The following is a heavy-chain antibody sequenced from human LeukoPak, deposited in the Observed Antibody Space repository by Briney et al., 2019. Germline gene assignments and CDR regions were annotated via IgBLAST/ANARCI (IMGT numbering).Heavy chain of an antibody. CDR2: INHSGST. V-gene: IGHV4-34*01. J-gene: IGHJ6*03. Sequence: SETLSLTCAVYGGSFSGYYWSWIRQPPGKGLECIGEINHSGSTNYNPSLKSRVTISVDTSKNQFSLKLSSVTAADTAVYYCGRGGTIWSGYAYYYYYMDVWGKGTTVTVSS. CDR3: GRGGTIWSGYAYYYYYMDV. CDR1: GGSFSGYY. D-gene: IGHD3-3*01.